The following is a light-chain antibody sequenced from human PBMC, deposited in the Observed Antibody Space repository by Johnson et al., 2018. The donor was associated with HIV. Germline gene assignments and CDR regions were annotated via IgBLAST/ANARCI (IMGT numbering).Light chain of an antibody. CDR1: SSNIGNNY. J-gene: IGLJ1*01. CDR3: GTWDSSLSAV. CDR2: DNN. V-gene: IGLV1-51*01. Sequence: QPVLTQPPSVSAAPGQKVTISCSGSSSNIGNNYVSWYQQLPGTAPKLLIYDNNKRPSGIADRFSGYKSGTSATLGITGLQTGDEADYYCGTWDSSLSAVFGTGTKVTVL.